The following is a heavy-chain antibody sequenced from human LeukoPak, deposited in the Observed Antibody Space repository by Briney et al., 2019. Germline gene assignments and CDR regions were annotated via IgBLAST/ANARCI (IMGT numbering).Heavy chain of an antibody. CDR2: ISSNGGST. J-gene: IGHJ4*02. CDR1: GFTFSSYA. Sequence: GGSLRLVCAASGFTFSSYAMHWVRQARGRGLGFVSAISSNGGSTYYANSVKGRFTISRDNSEKTLYLQMVSLRAEDMAVYYCARVGYGDYDYWGQGTLVTVSS. CDR3: ARVGYGDYDY. D-gene: IGHD4-17*01. V-gene: IGHV3-64*01.